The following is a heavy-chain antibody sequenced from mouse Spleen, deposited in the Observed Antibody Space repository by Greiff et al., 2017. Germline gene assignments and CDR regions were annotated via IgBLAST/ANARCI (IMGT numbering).Heavy chain of an antibody. Sequence: VKLMESGPGLVAPSQSLSITCTISGFSLTSYGVHWVRQPPGKGLEWLVVIWSDGSTTYNSALKSRLSISKDNSKSQVFLKMNSLQTDDTAMYYCARHLGRRSYYAMDYWGQGTSVTVSS. CDR1: GFSLTSYG. V-gene: IGHV2-6-1*01. D-gene: IGHD4-1*01. CDR2: IWSDGST. J-gene: IGHJ4*01. CDR3: ARHLGRRSYYAMDY.